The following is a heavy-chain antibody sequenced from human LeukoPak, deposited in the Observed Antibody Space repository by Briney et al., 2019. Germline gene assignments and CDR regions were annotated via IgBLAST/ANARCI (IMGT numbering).Heavy chain of an antibody. D-gene: IGHD4-17*01. J-gene: IGHJ4*02. V-gene: IGHV1-18*01. Sequence: ASVKVSCKASGYTFTSYGISWVRQAPGQGLEWMGWISAYNGNTNYAQKLQGRVTMTTDTSTSTAYMELSSLRSEDTAVYYCARDFHYGDYEGYRGQGTLVTASS. CDR2: ISAYNGNT. CDR1: GYTFTSYG. CDR3: ARDFHYGDYEGY.